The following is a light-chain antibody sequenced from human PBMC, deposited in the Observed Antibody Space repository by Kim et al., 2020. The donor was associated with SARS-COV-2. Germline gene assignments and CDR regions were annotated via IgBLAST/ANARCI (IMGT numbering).Light chain of an antibody. CDR3: QQYGSSQGYT. V-gene: IGKV3-20*01. Sequence: SPGESASRAGRVSQRVSISYLAGSQLNRGQAPRLLIYGASSRATGIPDRCSGIGSGTDFTHTISSRVPEDFAVYYCQQYGSSQGYTFGQGTKLEIK. CDR2: GAS. CDR1: QRVSISY. J-gene: IGKJ2*01.